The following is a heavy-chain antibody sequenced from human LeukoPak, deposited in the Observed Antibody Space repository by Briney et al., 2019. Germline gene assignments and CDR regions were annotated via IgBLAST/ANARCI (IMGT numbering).Heavy chain of an antibody. Sequence: GRSLRLSCAASGFTFSSYCMRWVRQAPGKGLEWVAVIKYDGSNKYYADSVKGRFTISRDNTNNTLYLQMNSRRAEDAAVYYCALEQWVVPDAFDIWGQGTLVTVSS. J-gene: IGHJ3*02. V-gene: IGHV3-30*03. CDR2: IKYDGSNK. CDR3: ALEQWVVPDAFDI. D-gene: IGHD6-19*01. CDR1: GFTFSSYC.